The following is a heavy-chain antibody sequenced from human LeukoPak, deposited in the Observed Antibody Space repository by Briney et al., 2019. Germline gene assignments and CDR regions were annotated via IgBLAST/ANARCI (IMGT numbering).Heavy chain of an antibody. CDR3: ARVKTHYYESSAYPLGYFDS. CDR1: GFTFSSYS. CDR2: ISSSSSYI. V-gene: IGHV3-21*06. D-gene: IGHD3-22*01. Sequence: PGGSLRLSCAASGFTFSSYSMNWVRQAPGKGLEWVSSISSSSSYIYYADSLKGRFTISRDNAKSTVYLQMNGLRAEDTAVYYCARVKTHYYESSAYPLGYFDSWGQGTLVAVSS. J-gene: IGHJ4*02.